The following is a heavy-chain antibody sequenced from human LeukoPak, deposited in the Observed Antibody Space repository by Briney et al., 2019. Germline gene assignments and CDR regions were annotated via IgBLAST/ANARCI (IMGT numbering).Heavy chain of an antibody. D-gene: IGHD6-13*01. V-gene: IGHV4-39*07. CDR3: ARGRRDLDVIAAAGTDY. CDR2: IYYSGST. CDR1: GGSISSSSYY. J-gene: IGHJ4*02. Sequence: SETLSLTCTVSGGSISSSSYYWGWIRQPPGKGLEWVGSIYYSGSTNYNPSLKSRATISVDTSKNQFSLKLSSVTAADTAVYYCARGRRDLDVIAAAGTDYWGQGTLVTVSS.